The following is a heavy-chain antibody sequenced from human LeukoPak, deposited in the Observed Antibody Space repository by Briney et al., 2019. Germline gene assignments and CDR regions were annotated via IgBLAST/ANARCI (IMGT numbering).Heavy chain of an antibody. CDR2: IIPIFGTA. J-gene: IGHJ4*02. CDR3: ARSRPPFYGSGSYYNY. CDR1: GGTFSSYA. Sequence: SVKVSCKASGGTFSSYAISWVRQAPGQGLEWMGGIIPIFGTANYAQKFQGRVTITADESTSTAYMELSSLRSEDTAVYYCARSRPPFYGSGSYYNYWGQGTLVTVSS. V-gene: IGHV1-69*13. D-gene: IGHD3-10*01.